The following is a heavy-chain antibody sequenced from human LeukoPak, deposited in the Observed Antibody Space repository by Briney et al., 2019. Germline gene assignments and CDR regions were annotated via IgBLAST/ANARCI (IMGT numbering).Heavy chain of an antibody. Sequence: GASVKVSCKASGYTFTSYDINWERQATGQGLEWMGWMNPNSGNTGYAQKLQGRVTMTTDTSTSTAYMELRSLRSDDTAVYYCARDEGLRFLEWLFYDAFDIWGQGTMVNVSS. V-gene: IGHV1-8*01. CDR3: ARDEGLRFLEWLFYDAFDI. CDR1: GYTFTSYD. J-gene: IGHJ3*02. D-gene: IGHD3-3*01. CDR2: MNPNSGNT.